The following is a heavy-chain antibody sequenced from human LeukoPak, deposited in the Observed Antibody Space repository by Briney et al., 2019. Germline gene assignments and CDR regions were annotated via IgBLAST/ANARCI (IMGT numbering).Heavy chain of an antibody. CDR1: GYTFTSYD. D-gene: IGHD6-13*01. V-gene: IGHV1-8*01. J-gene: IGHJ4*02. CDR3: ARGLTLKEGYSSSWYLSAGNLF. CDR2: MNPNSGNT. Sequence: ASVKVSCKASGYTFTSYDINWVRQATGQGLEWMGWMNPNSGNTGYAQKFQGRVTMTRNTSISTAYMELSSLRFEDTAVYYCARGLTLKEGYSSSWYLSAGNLFWGQGTLVTVSS.